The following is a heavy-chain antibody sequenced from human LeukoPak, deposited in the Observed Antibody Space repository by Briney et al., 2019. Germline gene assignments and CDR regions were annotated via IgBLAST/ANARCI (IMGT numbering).Heavy chain of an antibody. J-gene: IGHJ4*02. V-gene: IGHV3-30*02. D-gene: IGHD1-1*01. CDR3: AKSPGQIQLDYFDY. CDR2: IQYDGSNK. CDR1: GFTFSGYG. Sequence: PGGSLRLSCAASGFTFSGYGMHWVRQAPGKGLEWVAFIQYDGSNKYYADSVKGRFTISRDNSKTTLYLQLDSLRPEDMAIYYCAKSPGQIQLDYFDYWGQGTLVTVSS.